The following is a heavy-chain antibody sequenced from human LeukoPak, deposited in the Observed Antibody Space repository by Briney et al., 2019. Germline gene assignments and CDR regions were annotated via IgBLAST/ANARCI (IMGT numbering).Heavy chain of an antibody. V-gene: IGHV3-7*01. CDR3: AYDYYFYYMDV. CDR1: RFTFSTYW. CDR2: IKQDGSEK. D-gene: IGHD4-17*01. J-gene: IGHJ6*03. Sequence: GGSLRLSCAASRFTFSTYWMTWVRQAPGKGLEWVANIKQDGSEKYYVDSVKGRFTISRDNAKNSLYLQMNSLRAEDTAVYYCAYDYYFYYMDVWGKGTTVTVSS.